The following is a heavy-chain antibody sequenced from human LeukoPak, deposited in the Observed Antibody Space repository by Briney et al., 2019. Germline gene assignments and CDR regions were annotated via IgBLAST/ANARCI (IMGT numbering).Heavy chain of an antibody. V-gene: IGHV3-66*01. CDR2: IYSGGST. CDR1: GFTVSSNF. CDR3: ARKAGSSWYFDY. Sequence: GGSLRLSCAASGFTVSSNFMNWVRQAPGKGLEWVSVIYSGGSTYYADSVKGRFTISRDNSKNTLYLQMNSLRAEDTAVYYCARKAGSSWYFDYWGQGTLVTVSS. J-gene: IGHJ4*02. D-gene: IGHD6-13*01.